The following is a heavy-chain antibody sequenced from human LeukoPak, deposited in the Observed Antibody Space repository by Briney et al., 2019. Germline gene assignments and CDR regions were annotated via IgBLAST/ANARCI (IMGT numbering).Heavy chain of an antibody. Sequence: SETLSLTCTVSGGSISSYYWSWIRQPPGKGLEWIGYIYYSGSTNYNPSLKSRVTISVDTSKNQFSLKLSSVTAADTAVYYCARGSIAAAGTIVHYYGMDVWGQGTTVTVSS. V-gene: IGHV4-59*12. CDR1: GGSISSYY. J-gene: IGHJ6*02. CDR2: IYYSGST. D-gene: IGHD6-13*01. CDR3: ARGSIAAAGTIVHYYGMDV.